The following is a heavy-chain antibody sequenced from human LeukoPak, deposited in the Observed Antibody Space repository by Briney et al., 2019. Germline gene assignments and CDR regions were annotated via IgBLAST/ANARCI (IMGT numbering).Heavy chain of an antibody. D-gene: IGHD6-19*01. Sequence: TGGSLRLSCAASGFTFSSYAMSWVRQAPGKGLEWVSAISGSGGSTYYADSVKGRFTISRDNSKNTLYLQMNSLRAEDTAVYYCAKVYSSGLYYFDYWGQETLVTVSS. CDR2: ISGSGGST. V-gene: IGHV3-23*01. J-gene: IGHJ4*02. CDR1: GFTFSSYA. CDR3: AKVYSSGLYYFDY.